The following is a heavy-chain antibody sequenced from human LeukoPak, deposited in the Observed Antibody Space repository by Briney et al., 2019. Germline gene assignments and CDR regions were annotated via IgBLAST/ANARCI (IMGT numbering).Heavy chain of an antibody. CDR3: AGASRVRLDY. CDR2: IYNSGST. Sequence: PSETLSLTCTVSGGSISSIYWSWIRQPPGKGLEWIGYIYNSGSTIYNPSLKSRVTISVDTSKNQFSLKLSSVTAADTAVYYCAGASRVRLDYWGQGTLVTVSS. V-gene: IGHV4-59*01. CDR1: GGSISSIY. D-gene: IGHD4/OR15-4a*01. J-gene: IGHJ4*02.